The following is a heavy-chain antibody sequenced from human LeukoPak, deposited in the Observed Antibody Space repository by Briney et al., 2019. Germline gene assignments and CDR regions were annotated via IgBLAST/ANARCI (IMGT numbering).Heavy chain of an antibody. V-gene: IGHV4-39*07. Sequence: PSETLSLTCTVSGGSISSSSYYWGWIRQPPGKGLEWIGSIYYSGSTYYNPSLKSRVTISVDTSKYQFSLKLSSVTAADTAVYYCARGQTGLSLPFANGTNWFDPWGQGTLVTVSS. CDR3: ARGQTGLSLPFANGTNWFDP. CDR2: IYYSGST. CDR1: GGSISSSSYY. J-gene: IGHJ5*02. D-gene: IGHD1-1*01.